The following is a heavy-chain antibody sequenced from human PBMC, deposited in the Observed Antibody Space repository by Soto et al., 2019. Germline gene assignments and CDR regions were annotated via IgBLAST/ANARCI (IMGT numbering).Heavy chain of an antibody. CDR3: ARTLVGAPPSLFDY. CDR2: ISAGGIST. CDR1: GLTFGTYT. J-gene: IGHJ4*02. V-gene: IGHV3-23*01. D-gene: IGHD1-26*01. Sequence: GGSLRLSCTASGLTFGTYTMSWVRQAPGKGLEWVSSISAGGISTYFADSVKGRFTISRDNSQNTLYLQMDSLRAEDTAVYFCARTLVGAPPSLFDYWGQGTLVTVSS.